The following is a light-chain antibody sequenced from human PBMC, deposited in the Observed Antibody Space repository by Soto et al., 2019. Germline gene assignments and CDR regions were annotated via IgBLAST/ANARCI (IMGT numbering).Light chain of an antibody. CDR2: GAS. V-gene: IGKV3-15*01. J-gene: IGKJ2*01. CDR3: QQYNNWPYT. CDR1: QSVSSN. Sequence: EIVMTQSPATLSVSPGERATLSCRASQSVSSNLAWYQQKPGQAPRLLIYGASTRATGIPARFSGSGYGTEFTLTISSLQSEDFAVYYCQQYNNWPYTLGQGNKLEIK.